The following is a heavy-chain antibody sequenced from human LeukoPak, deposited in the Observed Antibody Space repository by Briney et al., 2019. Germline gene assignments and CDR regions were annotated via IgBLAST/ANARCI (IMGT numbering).Heavy chain of an antibody. D-gene: IGHD3-16*01. CDR1: GFTFSSYS. Sequence: PGGSLRLSCAASGFTFSSYSMNWVRQAPGKGLEWVSSISSSSSYIYYADSVKGRFTISRDNAKNSLYLQMNSLRAEDTAVYYCASAVGVYDYYYGMDVWGQGTTVTVSS. CDR2: ISSSSSYI. V-gene: IGHV3-21*01. CDR3: ASAVGVYDYYYGMDV. J-gene: IGHJ6*02.